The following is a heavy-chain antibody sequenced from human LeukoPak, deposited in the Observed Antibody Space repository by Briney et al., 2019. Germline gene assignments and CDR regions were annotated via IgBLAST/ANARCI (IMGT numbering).Heavy chain of an antibody. CDR1: GGSFSGYH. CDR2: INDRGHT. J-gene: IGHJ4*02. V-gene: IGHV4-34*01. Sequence: PPETLSLTCAVHGGSFSGYHWNWIRQSPGKGLEWIGEINDRGHTNYNPSLESRITISVDTSKKQFSLNLSSVTAADTAVYYCARDPTTVVTTPYYFDFWGQGTLVTVSS. CDR3: ARDPTTVVTTPYYFDF. D-gene: IGHD4-23*01.